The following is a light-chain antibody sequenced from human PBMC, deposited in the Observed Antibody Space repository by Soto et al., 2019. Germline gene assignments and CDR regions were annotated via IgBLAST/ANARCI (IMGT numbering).Light chain of an antibody. V-gene: IGKV1-6*01. CDR3: PQYASGLGT. Sequence: AIQMTQSPSSLSAAVGDRVTITCRASQDIRSELGWYQQKPGKAPKVLIYTASTLQSGVPSRFSGSGSGTDFTLTISSLQPEDFATYYCPQYASGLGTFAKGTKVDIX. CDR2: TAS. J-gene: IGKJ1*01. CDR1: QDIRSE.